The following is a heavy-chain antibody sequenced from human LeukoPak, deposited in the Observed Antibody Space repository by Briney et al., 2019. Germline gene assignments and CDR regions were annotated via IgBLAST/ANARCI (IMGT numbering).Heavy chain of an antibody. Sequence: SETLSLTCAVYGVSFSGYYWSWIRQPPGKGLEWIGEINHSGSTNYNPSLKSRVTISVDTSKNQFSLKLSSVTAADTAVYYCARGFGQWLVIDAFDIWGQGTMVTVSS. V-gene: IGHV4-34*01. CDR3: ARGFGQWLVIDAFDI. CDR2: INHSGST. J-gene: IGHJ3*02. CDR1: GVSFSGYY. D-gene: IGHD6-19*01.